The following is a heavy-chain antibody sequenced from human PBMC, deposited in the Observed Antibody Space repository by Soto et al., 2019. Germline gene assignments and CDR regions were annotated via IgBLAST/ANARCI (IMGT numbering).Heavy chain of an antibody. Sequence: GGSLRLSCAASGFTFSSYAMHWVRQAPGKGLEWVAVISYDGSNKYYADSVKGRFTISRDNSKNTLYLQMNSLRAEDTAVYYCARDKGVWFGEFYYYYGMDVWGQGTTVTVSS. CDR3: ARDKGVWFGEFYYYYGMDV. CDR2: ISYDGSNK. J-gene: IGHJ6*02. V-gene: IGHV3-30-3*01. D-gene: IGHD3-10*01. CDR1: GFTFSSYA.